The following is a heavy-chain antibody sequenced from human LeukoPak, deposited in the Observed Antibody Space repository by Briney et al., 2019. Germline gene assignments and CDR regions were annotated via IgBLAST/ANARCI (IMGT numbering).Heavy chain of an antibody. CDR3: ARPTSVTTKLSFDV. CDR1: GFSFSSYW. Sequence: GGSLRLSXAASGFSFSSYWMTWVRQAPGKGPEWVATINQDGSEKHYVDSVRGRFTISRDNTKRSLYLQMNSLRAEDTAAYYCARPTSVTTKLSFDVWGHGTMVTVSS. V-gene: IGHV3-7*01. J-gene: IGHJ3*01. CDR2: INQDGSEK. D-gene: IGHD4-17*01.